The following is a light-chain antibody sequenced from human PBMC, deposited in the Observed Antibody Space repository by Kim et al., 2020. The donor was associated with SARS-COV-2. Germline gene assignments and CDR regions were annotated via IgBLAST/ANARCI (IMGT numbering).Light chain of an antibody. CDR1: KLGDKY. Sequence: VSPEQTATITCSGDKLGDKYACWYQQKPGQSPVLVIYQDSKRPSGIPERFSGSNSGNPATLTISGTQAMDEADYYCQAWDSSTAVFGGGTQLTVL. V-gene: IGLV3-1*01. J-gene: IGLJ2*01. CDR3: QAWDSSTAV. CDR2: QDS.